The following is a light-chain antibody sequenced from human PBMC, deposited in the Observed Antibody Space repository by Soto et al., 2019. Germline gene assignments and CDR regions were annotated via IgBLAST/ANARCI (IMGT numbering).Light chain of an antibody. CDR2: DAS. J-gene: IGKJ5*01. Sequence: DLQMTQSPSTLSASVGDRVTITCRASQSISKWLAWYQQKPGEAPKLLIYDASTLESGVPSRFSGGGSGTEFTLTVSSLQPDDFATYYCQQYSSYCTFGQGTRLEIK. V-gene: IGKV1-5*01. CDR3: QQYSSYCT. CDR1: QSISKW.